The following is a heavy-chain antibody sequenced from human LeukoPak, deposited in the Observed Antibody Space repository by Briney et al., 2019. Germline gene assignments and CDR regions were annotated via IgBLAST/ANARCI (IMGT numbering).Heavy chain of an antibody. CDR3: ANAYSGYYYDSSLYY. D-gene: IGHD3-22*01. CDR2: ISGSGDNT. V-gene: IGHV3-23*01. CDR1: GFPFSNVW. Sequence: GGSLRLSCAASGFPFSNVWMSWVRQAPGKGLEWVSVISGSGDNTYYADSVKGRFTISRDNSKNTLYLQMNSLRAEDTAVYYCANAYSGYYYDSSLYYWGQGTLVTVSS. J-gene: IGHJ4*02.